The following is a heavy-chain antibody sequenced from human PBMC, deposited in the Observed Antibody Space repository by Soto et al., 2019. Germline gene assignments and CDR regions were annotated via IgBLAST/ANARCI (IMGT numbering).Heavy chain of an antibody. V-gene: IGHV4-4*02. J-gene: IGHJ5*01. CDR3: ASLPFVTGAAADS. CDR2: IYHSGST. CDR1: GGSISSSNW. Sequence: SETLSLTCAVSGGSISSSNWWSWVRQPPGKGLEWIGEIYHSGSTNYNPSLKSRVTISVDTSKNQFSLKLSSVTAAATAVYYCASLPFVTGAAADSWGQGTLATVSS. D-gene: IGHD2-21*02.